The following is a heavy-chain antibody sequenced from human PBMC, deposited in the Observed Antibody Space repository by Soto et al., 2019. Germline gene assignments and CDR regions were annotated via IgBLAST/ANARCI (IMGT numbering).Heavy chain of an antibody. V-gene: IGHV1-46*01. D-gene: IGHD2-15*01. J-gene: IGHJ6*02. CDR1: GYTFTSYY. CDR3: ARDIVVVVAAQDYYYYGMDV. Sequence: QVQLVQSGAEVKKPGASVKVSCKASGYTFTSYYMHWVRQAPGQGLEWMGIINPSGGSTSYAQKFQGRVTMTRDTSTSTVYMELSSLRSEDTAVYYCARDIVVVVAAQDYYYYGMDVWGQGTTVTVSS. CDR2: INPSGGST.